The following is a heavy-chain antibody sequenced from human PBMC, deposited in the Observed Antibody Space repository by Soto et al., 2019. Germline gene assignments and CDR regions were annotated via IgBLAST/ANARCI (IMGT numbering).Heavy chain of an antibody. CDR3: ARDLLVTGALDY. Sequence: GGSLRLSCAASGFTFSSYSMNWVRQAPGKGLEWVSSISRSSSYIYYADSVKGRFTISRDNAKNSLYLQMNSLRAEDTAVYYCARDLLVTGALDYWGQGTLVTVSS. V-gene: IGHV3-21*01. CDR2: ISRSSSYI. J-gene: IGHJ4*02. CDR1: GFTFSSYS. D-gene: IGHD7-27*01.